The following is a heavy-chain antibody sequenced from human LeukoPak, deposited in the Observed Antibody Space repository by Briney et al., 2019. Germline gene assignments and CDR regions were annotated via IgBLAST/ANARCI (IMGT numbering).Heavy chain of an antibody. CDR2: IRYDGSNK. CDR1: GFTFSDYG. CDR3: ASNKAGYYPTTFDY. D-gene: IGHD3-22*01. V-gene: IGHV3-30*02. Sequence: GGSLRLSCAASGFTFSDYGMHWVRQAPGKGREWVAFIRYDGSNKYYADSVRGRFTISRDNSKNPLSLQINSLRAEDTAVYYCASNKAGYYPTTFDYWGQGNLVTVSS. J-gene: IGHJ4*02.